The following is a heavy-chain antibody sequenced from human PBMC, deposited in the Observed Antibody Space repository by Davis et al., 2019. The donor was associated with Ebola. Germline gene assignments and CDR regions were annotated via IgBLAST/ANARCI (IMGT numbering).Heavy chain of an antibody. CDR2: ISGSGGST. CDR3: ARSGGYCSSTSCYGDYYYYYGMDV. CDR1: GFTFSSYA. Sequence: GESLKISCAASGFTFSSYAMSWVRQAPGKGLEWVSAISGSGGSTYYADSVKGRFTISRDNSKNTLYLQMNSLRAEDTAVYYCARSGGYCSSTSCYGDYYYYYGMDVWGKGTTVTVSS. V-gene: IGHV3-23*01. J-gene: IGHJ6*04. D-gene: IGHD2-2*01.